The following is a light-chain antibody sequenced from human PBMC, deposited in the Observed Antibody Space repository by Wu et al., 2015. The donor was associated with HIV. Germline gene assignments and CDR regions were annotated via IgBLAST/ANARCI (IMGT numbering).Light chain of an antibody. CDR2: GPS. CDR3: QQYGGSPPYT. J-gene: IGKJ2*01. CDR1: QSISNS. V-gene: IGKV3-20*01. Sequence: EIVLTQSPATLSLSPGDRATLSCRASQSISNSLGWYQQKPGQAPRLLIYGPSNRATGIPDRFSGSGSERDFTLTINGLEPEDFAVYYCQQYGGSPPYTFGQGTKLEIK.